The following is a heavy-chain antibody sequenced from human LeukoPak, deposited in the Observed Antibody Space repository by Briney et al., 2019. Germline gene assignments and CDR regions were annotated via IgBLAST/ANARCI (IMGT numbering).Heavy chain of an antibody. V-gene: IGHV4-38-2*01. CDR1: GYSISSGYY. CDR3: ARQRRLLWFGESLPGY. J-gene: IGHJ4*02. Sequence: PSETLSLTCAVSGYSISSGYYWGWIRQPPGKGLEWIGSVYHSGNTYYNPSLKSQVTISVDTSKNQCSLKLSSVTAADTAVYYCARQRRLLWFGESLPGYWGQGTLVTVSS. CDR2: VYHSGNT. D-gene: IGHD3-10*01.